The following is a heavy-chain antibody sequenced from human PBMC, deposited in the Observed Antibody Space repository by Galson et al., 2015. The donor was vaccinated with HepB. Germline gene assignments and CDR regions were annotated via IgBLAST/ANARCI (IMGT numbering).Heavy chain of an antibody. CDR2: ISYDGSNK. CDR1: GFTFSSYG. J-gene: IGHJ6*02. V-gene: IGHV3-30*18. D-gene: IGHD2-8*02. Sequence: SLRLSCAASGFTFSSYGMHWVRQAPGKGLEWVAVISYDGSNKYYADSVKGRFTISRDNSKNTLYLQMNSLRAEDTAVYYCAKDLVALNYYYYGMDVWGQGTTVTVSS. CDR3: AKDLVALNYYYYGMDV.